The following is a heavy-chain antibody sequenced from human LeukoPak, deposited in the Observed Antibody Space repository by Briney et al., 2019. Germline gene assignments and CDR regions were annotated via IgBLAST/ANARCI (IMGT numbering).Heavy chain of an antibody. CDR3: AKSSGSGILARAFDI. J-gene: IGHJ3*02. CDR2: IYPGDSDT. CDR1: GYSFTSYW. Sequence: GESLKISCKGSGYSFTSYWIGWVRQMPGKGLEWMGIIYPGDSDTRYSPSFQGQVTISADKSISTAYLQWSSLRASDTAMYYCAKSSGSGILARAFDIWGQGTMVTVSS. V-gene: IGHV5-51*01. D-gene: IGHD3-10*01.